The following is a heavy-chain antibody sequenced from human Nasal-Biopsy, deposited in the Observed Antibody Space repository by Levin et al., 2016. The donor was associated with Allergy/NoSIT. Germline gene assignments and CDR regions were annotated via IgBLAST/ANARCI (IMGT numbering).Heavy chain of an antibody. D-gene: IGHD4-17*01. Sequence: SGPTLVKPTQTLTLTCTFSGFSLTRSGVAVGWVRQSPGEALEWLALIDWNDDKRYSPSANSRLTITKDTSKNQVVLTMTNLAPVDTATYFCARGIRDYDLLTGNFLRGFDYWGQGILVTVSS. J-gene: IGHJ4*02. CDR2: IDWNDDK. CDR1: GFSLTRSGVA. CDR3: ARGIRDYDLLTGNFLRGFDY. V-gene: IGHV2-5*01.